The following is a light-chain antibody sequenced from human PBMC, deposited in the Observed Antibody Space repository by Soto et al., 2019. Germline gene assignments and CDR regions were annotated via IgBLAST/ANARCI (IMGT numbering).Light chain of an antibody. V-gene: IGKV1-27*01. J-gene: IGKJ4*01. Sequence: DIQMTQSPSSLSASVGDRVTITCRASQGISNYLAWYQQKPGKVPKLLIYAASTLQSGVPSRFSGSGSGTDVTLPISSLQPEDVATYYCQKYNSAPRALTFGGGTKVEIK. CDR1: QGISNY. CDR3: QKYNSAPRALT. CDR2: AAS.